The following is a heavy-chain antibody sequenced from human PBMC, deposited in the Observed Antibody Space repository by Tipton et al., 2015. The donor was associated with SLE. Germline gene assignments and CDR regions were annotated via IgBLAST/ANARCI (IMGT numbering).Heavy chain of an antibody. CDR1: GGSFSGYY. CDR2: INHSGST. J-gene: IGHJ2*01. Sequence: TLSLTCAVYGGSFSGYYWSWIRQTPGKGLEWIGEINHSGSTNYNPSLKSRVTISVDTSKNQFSLKMTSVTAADTAMYYCARWRAKVDTDLYWHFDLWGRGTLVTVSS. D-gene: IGHD5-18*01. V-gene: IGHV4-34*01. CDR3: ARWRAKVDTDLYWHFDL.